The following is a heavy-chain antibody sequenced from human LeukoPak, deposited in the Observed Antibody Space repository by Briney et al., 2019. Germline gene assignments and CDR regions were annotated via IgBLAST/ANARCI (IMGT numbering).Heavy chain of an antibody. J-gene: IGHJ4*02. CDR3: AKDSAWELPPYY. V-gene: IGHV3-23*01. CDR2: ISASGGST. CDR1: GFTFSSYA. D-gene: IGHD1-26*01. Sequence: GGSLRLSCGASGFTFSSYAMSWVRQAPGKGLEWVSLISASGGSTHYADSVKGRFTISRDNSKNTLYLQMNSLRAEDTAVYYCAKDSAWELPPYYWGQGTLVTVSS.